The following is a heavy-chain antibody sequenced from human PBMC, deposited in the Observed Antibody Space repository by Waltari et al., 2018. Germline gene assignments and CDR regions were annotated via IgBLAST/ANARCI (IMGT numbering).Heavy chain of an antibody. Sequence: QVQLVQSGAEVKKPGASVKVSCKASGYTFTGYYMHWVRQAPGQGLEWVGWINPNSGGTNSAQKFQGWVTMTRDTSISTAYMELSRLRSDDTAVYYCARGARAAAGHYYYYGMDVWGQGTTVTVSS. CDR3: ARGARAAAGHYYYYGMDV. D-gene: IGHD6-13*01. CDR2: INPNSGGT. V-gene: IGHV1-2*04. J-gene: IGHJ6*02. CDR1: GYTFTGYY.